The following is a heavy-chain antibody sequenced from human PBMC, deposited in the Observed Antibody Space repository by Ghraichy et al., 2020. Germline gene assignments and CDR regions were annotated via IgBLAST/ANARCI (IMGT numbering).Heavy chain of an antibody. CDR3: TRDGPAGYSSWYGVDL. J-gene: IGHJ5*02. D-gene: IGHD6-13*01. Sequence: GGSLRLSCTASGFTFGDYAMSWFRQAPGKGLAWVGFIRSRAYGGAAEYAASVKGRFTISRDDSKSIAYLQMNSLKTEDTALYYCTRDGPAGYSSWYGVDLWGQGTLGTVSS. CDR1: GFTFGDYA. CDR2: IRSRAYGGAA. V-gene: IGHV3-49*03.